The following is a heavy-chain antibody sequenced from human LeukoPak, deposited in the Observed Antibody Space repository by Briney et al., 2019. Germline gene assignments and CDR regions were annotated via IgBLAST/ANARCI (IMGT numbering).Heavy chain of an antibody. CDR1: GFTFSSYA. Sequence: GGSLRLSCAASGFTFSSYAMHWVRQAPGKGLEWVAVISYDGSNKYYADSVKGRFTISRDNSKNTLYLQMNSLRAEDTAVYYCARYYNSSFDNWFDPWGQRTLVTVSS. CDR3: ARYYNSSFDNWFDP. V-gene: IGHV3-30-3*01. CDR2: ISYDGSNK. J-gene: IGHJ5*02. D-gene: IGHD6-13*01.